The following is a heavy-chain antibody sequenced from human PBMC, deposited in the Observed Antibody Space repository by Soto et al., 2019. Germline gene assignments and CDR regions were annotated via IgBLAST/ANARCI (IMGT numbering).Heavy chain of an antibody. CDR3: ASLQDCGGDCSNDYYYYGMDV. CDR1: GGSISSSSYY. J-gene: IGHJ6*02. D-gene: IGHD2-21*02. V-gene: IGHV4-39*01. CDR2: IYYSGST. Sequence: SETLSLTCTVSGGSISSSSYYWGWIRQPPGKGLEWIGSIYYSGSTYYNPSLKSRVTISVDTSKNQFSLKLSSVTAADTAVYYCASLQDCGGDCSNDYYYYGMDVWGQGTTVT.